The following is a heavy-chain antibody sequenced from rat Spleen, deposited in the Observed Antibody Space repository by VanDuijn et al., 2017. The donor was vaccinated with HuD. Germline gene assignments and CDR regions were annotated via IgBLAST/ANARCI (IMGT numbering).Heavy chain of an antibody. Sequence: QVQLEESGPGLVQPSQTLSLTCTVSGFSLLSNSVHWVRQPPGKGLEWMGGIWNDGSTDYNSALKSRLSISRDTSKSQLFLKVTSLQPEDTGTYYCARHAYGGYEAFDYWGQGVMVTVSS. D-gene: IGHD1-11*01. V-gene: IGHV2-1*01. CDR1: GFSLLSNS. CDR3: ARHAYGGYEAFDY. J-gene: IGHJ2*01. CDR2: IWNDGST.